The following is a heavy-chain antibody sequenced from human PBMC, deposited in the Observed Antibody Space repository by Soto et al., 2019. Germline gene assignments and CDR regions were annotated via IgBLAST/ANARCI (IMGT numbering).Heavy chain of an antibody. D-gene: IGHD3-10*01. CDR2: IDGSGGIT. V-gene: IGHV3-23*01. CDR1: GFTFGTTD. J-gene: IGHJ5*02. CDR3: VKNSGWFKT. Sequence: GGALRLSCGASGFTFGTTDMSWVRQAPGEGLEWVSTIDGSGGITYYADSVKGRFTISRDNSRNTVYLQMNSLRGDYTALYYCVKNSGWFKTWGQGALVTVSS.